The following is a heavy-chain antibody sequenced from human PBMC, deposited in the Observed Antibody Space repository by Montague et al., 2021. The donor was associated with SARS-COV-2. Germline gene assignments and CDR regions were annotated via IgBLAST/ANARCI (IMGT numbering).Heavy chain of an antibody. CDR1: GGSLSGYY. D-gene: IGHD2-2*01. CDR2: ISHSGST. CDR3: VRVPYRLLFVPRYYGMDV. J-gene: IGHJ6*02. Sequence: SGTLSLTCAVYGGSLSGYYWSWIRQPPGEGLEWIAEISHSGSTSYNPSLKSRVTISVDTSKNQFSLKLSSATAADTAVYYCVRVPYRLLFVPRYYGMDVWGQGTTVTVSS. V-gene: IGHV4-34*01.